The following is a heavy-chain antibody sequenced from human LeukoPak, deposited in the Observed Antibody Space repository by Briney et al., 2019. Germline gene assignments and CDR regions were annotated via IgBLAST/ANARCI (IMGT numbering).Heavy chain of an antibody. D-gene: IGHD3-22*01. CDR1: GFTFSTYA. Sequence: GGSLRLSCAASGFTFSTYAMSWVRQAPGKGLEWVSAISGSGGSTYYADSVKGRFTISRDNSKNTLYLQMNSLRAEDTALYYCAKDQPRTYYDSSGYSFDHWGQGTLVTVSS. CDR2: ISGSGGST. J-gene: IGHJ4*02. CDR3: AKDQPRTYYDSSGYSFDH. V-gene: IGHV3-23*01.